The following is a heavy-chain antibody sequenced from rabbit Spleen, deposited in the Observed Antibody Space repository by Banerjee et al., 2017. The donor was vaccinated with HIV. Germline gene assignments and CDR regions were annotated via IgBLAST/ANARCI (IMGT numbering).Heavy chain of an antibody. CDR3: ARDLTGVIGWNFGW. Sequence: QEQLEESGGDLVKPEGSLTLTCTASGFSLSRDYWICWVRQAPGKGLEWIACIYSGSGGYTYYANWAKGRFTISKSSSTTVTLQMTSLTAADTATYFCARDLTGVIGWNFGWWGPGTLVTVS. CDR2: IYSGSGGYT. CDR1: GFSLSRDYW. J-gene: IGHJ4*01. V-gene: IGHV1S45*01. D-gene: IGHD1-1*01.